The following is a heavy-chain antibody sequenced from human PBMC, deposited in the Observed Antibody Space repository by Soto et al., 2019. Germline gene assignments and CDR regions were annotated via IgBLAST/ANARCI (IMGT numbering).Heavy chain of an antibody. CDR1: GFTFNTYF. Sequence: QVQLVGSGGGVVQPGTSLRLSCAASGFTFNTYFMHWVRQAPGKELEWVAVISYDGSNKDYADSVKGRFTISRDNSKNTLYLQMNSLRAEDTAVYYCAFDISMVTSLGYWGQGTLVTVSS. CDR2: ISYDGSNK. V-gene: IGHV3-30-3*01. J-gene: IGHJ4*02. D-gene: IGHD5-18*01. CDR3: AFDISMVTSLGY.